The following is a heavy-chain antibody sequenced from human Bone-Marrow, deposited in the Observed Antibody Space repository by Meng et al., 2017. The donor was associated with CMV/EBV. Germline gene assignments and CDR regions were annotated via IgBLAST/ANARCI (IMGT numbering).Heavy chain of an antibody. J-gene: IGHJ6*02. Sequence: GESLKISCAASGFTFNSYGMHWVRQAPGKGLEWVAFIRYDGSNKYYADSVKGRFTISRANSKNTLYLQMNSLRAEDTAVYYCAKDLGDCSSTSCYKSFDDYYYGMDVWGQGTTVTVSS. V-gene: IGHV3-30*02. CDR2: IRYDGSNK. CDR3: AKDLGDCSSTSCYKSFDDYYYGMDV. CDR1: GFTFNSYG. D-gene: IGHD2-2*02.